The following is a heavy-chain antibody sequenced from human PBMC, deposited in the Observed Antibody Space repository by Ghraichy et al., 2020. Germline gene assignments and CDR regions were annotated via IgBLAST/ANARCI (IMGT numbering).Heavy chain of an antibody. CDR1: GGSFSGYY. V-gene: IGHV4-34*01. Sequence: SETLSLTCAVYGGSFSGYYWSWIRQPPGKGLEWIGEINHSGSTNYNPSLKSRVTISVDTSKNQFSLKLSSVTAADTAVYYCARVEQLVLRYWGQGTLVTVSS. J-gene: IGHJ4*02. CDR2: INHSGST. D-gene: IGHD6-6*01. CDR3: ARVEQLVLRY.